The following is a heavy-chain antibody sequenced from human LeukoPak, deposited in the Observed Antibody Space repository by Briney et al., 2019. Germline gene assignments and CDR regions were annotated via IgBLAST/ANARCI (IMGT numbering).Heavy chain of an antibody. Sequence: PSQTLSLTWTVSGGSTSSYYWSWIRHPPGKGLEWIGYIYNGVSTNYNPSLKSRVTTSVDTSKNQFSLKVIYVTAADTAVYYCARDRIRYCSGGSCYSSYAMDVWGKGTTVTVSS. V-gene: IGHV4-59*01. D-gene: IGHD2-15*01. CDR3: ARDRIRYCSGGSCYSSYAMDV. CDR1: GGSTSSYY. J-gene: IGHJ6*04. CDR2: IYNGVST.